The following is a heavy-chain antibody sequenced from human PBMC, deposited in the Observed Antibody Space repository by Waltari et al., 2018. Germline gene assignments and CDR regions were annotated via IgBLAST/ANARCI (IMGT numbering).Heavy chain of an antibody. CDR1: GGSISSGSYY. J-gene: IGHJ6*03. Sequence: QVQLQESGPGLVKPSQTLSLTCTVSGGSISSGSYYWSWIRQPAGKGLEWIGRIYTSGSTNYNPSLKSRVTISVDTSKNQFSLKLSSVTAADTAVYYCARIGYDSLTGYSVGYMDVWGKGTTVTVSS. V-gene: IGHV4-61*02. CDR3: ARIGYDSLTGYSVGYMDV. D-gene: IGHD3-9*01. CDR2: IYTSGST.